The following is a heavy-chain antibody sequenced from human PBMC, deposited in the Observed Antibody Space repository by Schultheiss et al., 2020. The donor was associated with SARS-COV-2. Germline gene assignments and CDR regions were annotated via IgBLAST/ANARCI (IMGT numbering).Heavy chain of an antibody. D-gene: IGHD2-2*02. CDR3: ARHIAVVIPATIGGLAYYHYMDV. CDR2: IYNRGST. Sequence: SQTLSLTCIVSGDSVSSYSWIWIRQAPGEGLEWIGYIYNRGSTSYNPSLKSRGTISVDMSKNQFSLKLSSVTAADTAVYYCARHIAVVIPATIGGLAYYHYMDVWGKGTTVTVSS. V-gene: IGHV4-59*08. J-gene: IGHJ6*03. CDR1: GDSVSSYS.